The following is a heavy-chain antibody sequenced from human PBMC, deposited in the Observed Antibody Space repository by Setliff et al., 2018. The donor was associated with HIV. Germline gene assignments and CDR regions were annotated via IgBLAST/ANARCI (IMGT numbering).Heavy chain of an antibody. V-gene: IGHV4-59*01. Sequence: SSETLSLTCTVSGGSISSYYWSWIRRPPGKGLEWIGYIYYSGSSKNTPSLKSRVTISVDTPKNEFSLKLSSMTAADTAVYYCARGIAVAGPYFDYWGQGTLVTVSS. D-gene: IGHD6-19*01. CDR3: ARGIAVAGPYFDY. J-gene: IGHJ4*02. CDR2: IYYSGSS. CDR1: GGSISSYY.